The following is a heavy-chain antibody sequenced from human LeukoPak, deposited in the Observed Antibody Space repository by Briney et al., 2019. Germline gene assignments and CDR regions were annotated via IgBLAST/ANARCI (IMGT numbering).Heavy chain of an antibody. CDR2: IYYSGST. D-gene: IGHD3-3*01. Sequence: SETLSLTCTVSGGSISSYYWSWIRQPPGKGLEWIGYIYYSGSTNYNPSLKSRVTISVDTSKNQFSLKLSSVTAADTAVYYCARSTIFGVVLDYWGRGTLVTVSS. CDR3: ARSTIFGVVLDY. CDR1: GGSISSYY. J-gene: IGHJ4*02. V-gene: IGHV4-59*01.